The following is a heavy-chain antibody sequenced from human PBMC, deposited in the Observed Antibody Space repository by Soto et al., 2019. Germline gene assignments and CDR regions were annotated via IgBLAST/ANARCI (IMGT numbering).Heavy chain of an antibody. CDR1: GGSISSGGYS. CDR2: IYHSGST. CDR3: ARGRRDYYDSSGYYLFDY. Sequence: TLSLTCAVSGGSISSGGYSWSWIRQPPGKGLEWIGYIYHSGSTYYNPSLKSRVTISVDRSKNQFSLKLSSVTAADTAVYYCARGRRDYYDSSGYYLFDYWGQGTLVT. V-gene: IGHV4-30-2*01. J-gene: IGHJ4*02. D-gene: IGHD3-22*01.